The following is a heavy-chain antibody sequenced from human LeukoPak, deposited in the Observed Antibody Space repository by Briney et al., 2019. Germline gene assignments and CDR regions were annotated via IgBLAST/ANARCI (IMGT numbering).Heavy chain of an antibody. Sequence: GGSLRLSSAASGFTFSSYSMNWVRQAPGKGLEWVSSISSSSSYIYYADSVKGRFTISRDNAKNSLYLQMNSLRAEDTAVYYCAREAFGGSGVFDYWGQGTLVTVSS. J-gene: IGHJ4*02. CDR3: AREAFGGSGVFDY. CDR2: ISSSSSYI. D-gene: IGHD6-19*01. V-gene: IGHV3-21*01. CDR1: GFTFSSYS.